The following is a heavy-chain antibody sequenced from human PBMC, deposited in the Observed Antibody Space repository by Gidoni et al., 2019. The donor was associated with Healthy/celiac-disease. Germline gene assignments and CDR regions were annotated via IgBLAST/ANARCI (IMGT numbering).Heavy chain of an antibody. V-gene: IGHV3-48*03. J-gene: IGHJ5*02. CDR2: ISSIGSTI. CDR3: ARRYYYDSSGYVDGFDP. CDR1: GFTFSSYE. Sequence: EVQLVESGGGLVQPGGSLRLSCAASGFTFSSYEMNWVRQAPGKGLEWVSYISSIGSTIYYADSVKGRFTISRDNAKNSLYLQMNSLRAEDTAVYYCARRYYYDSSGYVDGFDPWGQGTLVTVSS. D-gene: IGHD3-22*01.